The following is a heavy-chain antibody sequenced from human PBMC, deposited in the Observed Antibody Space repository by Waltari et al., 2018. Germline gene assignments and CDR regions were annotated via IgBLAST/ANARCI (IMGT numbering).Heavy chain of an antibody. CDR2: IGSHGKNK. D-gene: IGHD4-17*01. V-gene: IGHV3-30*02. Sequence: QGQVVESGGGVVQPGGSLRLSWAASELNFSDYVMHWVRQAPGKGLEWVAYIGSHGKNKYYADSMKGRFTISRDNSKNTLFLQMNSLRPDDTAVYYCAKEEVTTGLDFWGQGTLVTVSS. J-gene: IGHJ4*02. CDR1: ELNFSDYV. CDR3: AKEEVTTGLDF.